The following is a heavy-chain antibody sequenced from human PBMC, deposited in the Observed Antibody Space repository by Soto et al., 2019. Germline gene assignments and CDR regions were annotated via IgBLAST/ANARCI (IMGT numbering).Heavy chain of an antibody. CDR2: INAGNGNT. J-gene: IGHJ4*02. Sequence: ASVKVSCKASGYTFTGYAMHWVRQAPGQRLEWMGWINAGNGNTKYSQKFQGRVTITRDTSASTAYMELSSLRSEDTAVYYCARAVAVPADFDYWGKGTLVTASS. V-gene: IGHV1-3*01. CDR3: ARAVAVPADFDY. CDR1: GYTFTGYA. D-gene: IGHD6-19*01.